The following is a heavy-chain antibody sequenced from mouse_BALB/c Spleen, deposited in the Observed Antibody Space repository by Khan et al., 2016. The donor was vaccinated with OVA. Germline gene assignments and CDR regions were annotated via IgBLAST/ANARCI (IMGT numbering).Heavy chain of an antibody. Sequence: VQLQESGPGLVKPSQSLSLTCTVTGYSITSGYAWNWIRQFPGNKLERMCYNSYSGVTSYTPYLNRRISITLDTSTSPFFLQLNSVTTEDTATYYCARGNYYGYYFDYWGQGTTLTVSS. CDR1: GYSITSGYA. J-gene: IGHJ2*01. V-gene: IGHV3-2*02. CDR3: ARGNYYGYYFDY. D-gene: IGHD1-1*01. CDR2: NSYSGVT.